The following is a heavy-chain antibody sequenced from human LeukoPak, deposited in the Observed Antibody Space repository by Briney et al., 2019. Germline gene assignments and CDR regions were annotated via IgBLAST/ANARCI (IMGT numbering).Heavy chain of an antibody. D-gene: IGHD2-15*01. CDR2: ISNSGST. J-gene: IGHJ6*03. V-gene: IGHV4-59*11. CDR3: GRDALVGYFSYYYMDV. CDR1: GGAITSHY. Sequence: SETLSLTCTVSGGAITSHYWTWIRQSPVRGLEWIGDISNSGSTSYNPSLKSRVTISIDTSKNQFSLKLTSVTAADTAVYYCGRDALVGYFSYYYMDVWGKGTTVTVSS.